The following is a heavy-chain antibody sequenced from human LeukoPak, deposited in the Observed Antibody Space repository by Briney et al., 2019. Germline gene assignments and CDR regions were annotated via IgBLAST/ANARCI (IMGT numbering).Heavy chain of an antibody. D-gene: IGHD6-19*01. V-gene: IGHV1-18*01. CDR2: ISAYNGNT. CDR3: ARDSIAVAGTGFVDWYFDL. Sequence: ASVKVSCKASGYTFTSYGISWVRQAPGQGLEWMGWISAYNGNTNYAQKLQGRVTMTTDTSTSTAYMELRSLRSDNTAVYYCARDSIAVAGTGFVDWYFDLWGRGTLVTVSS. CDR1: GYTFTSYG. J-gene: IGHJ2*01.